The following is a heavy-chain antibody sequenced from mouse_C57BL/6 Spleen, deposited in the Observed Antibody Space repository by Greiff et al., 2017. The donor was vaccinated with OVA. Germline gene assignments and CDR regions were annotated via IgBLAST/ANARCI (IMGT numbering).Heavy chain of an antibody. CDR1: GFTFSDYY. Sequence: EVQGVESGGGLVQPGGSLKLSCAASGFTFSDYYMYWVRQTPEKRLEWVAYISNGGGSTYYPDTVKGRFTISRDNAKNTLYLQMSRLKSEDTAMYYCARRYYDYDGAWFAYWGQGTLVTVSA. J-gene: IGHJ3*01. CDR2: ISNGGGST. D-gene: IGHD2-4*01. V-gene: IGHV5-12*01. CDR3: ARRYYDYDGAWFAY.